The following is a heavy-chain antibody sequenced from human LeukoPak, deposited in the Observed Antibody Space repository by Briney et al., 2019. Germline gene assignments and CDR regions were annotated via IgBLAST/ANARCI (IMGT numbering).Heavy chain of an antibody. CDR1: GGSISSSSYY. Sequence: SETLSLTCTVSGGSISSSSYYWGWIRQSPGKGLEWIGSIYYSGSTDYSPSLKSRVTISVETSKNQFSLKLSSVTAADTAVYYCARVTGYMIEDYFDYWGQGTLVTVSS. CDR2: IYYSGST. J-gene: IGHJ4*02. V-gene: IGHV4-39*07. D-gene: IGHD3-22*01. CDR3: ARVTGYMIEDYFDY.